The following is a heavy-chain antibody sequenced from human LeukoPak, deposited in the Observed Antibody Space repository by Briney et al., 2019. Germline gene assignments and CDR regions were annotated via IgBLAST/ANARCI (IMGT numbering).Heavy chain of an antibody. V-gene: IGHV4-39*07. CDR1: GGSISSSSYY. CDR3: AREGIAVAGNYYYYYMDV. CDR2: IYYSGST. J-gene: IGHJ6*03. Sequence: PSETLSLTCTVSGGSISSSSYYWGWIRQSPGKGLEWIGNIYYSGSTYYNPSLKSRVTISVDTSKNQFSLKLSSVTAADTAVYYCAREGIAVAGNYYYYYMDVWGKGTTVTISS. D-gene: IGHD6-19*01.